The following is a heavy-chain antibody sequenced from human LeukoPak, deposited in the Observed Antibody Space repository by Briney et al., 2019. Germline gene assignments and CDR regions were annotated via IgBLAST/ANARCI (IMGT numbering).Heavy chain of an antibody. D-gene: IGHD2-2*01. CDR1: GFTFDDYA. V-gene: IGHV3-43D*04. J-gene: IGHJ4*02. CDR2: ISWDGGST. CDR3: AKEQGSYQLLSWGPDY. Sequence: GGSLRLSCAASGFTFDDYAMHWVRQAPGKGLEWVSLISWDGGSTYYADSVKGRFTISRDNSKNSLYLQMNSPRAEDTALYYCAKEQGSYQLLSWGPDYWGQGTLVTVSS.